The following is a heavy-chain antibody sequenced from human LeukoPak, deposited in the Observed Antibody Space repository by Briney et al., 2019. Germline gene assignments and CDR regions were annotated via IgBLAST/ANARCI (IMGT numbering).Heavy chain of an antibody. CDR2: MNPNSGNT. Sequence: ASVKVSCKASGYTFTSSDINWVRQATGQGLEWMGWMNPNSGNTGYAQKFQGRVTMTRNTSISTAYMELSSLRSEDTAVYYCARVNRIAVAGTSMYWGQGTLVTVSS. CDR3: ARVNRIAVAGTSMY. V-gene: IGHV1-8*01. J-gene: IGHJ4*02. CDR1: GYTFTSSD. D-gene: IGHD6-19*01.